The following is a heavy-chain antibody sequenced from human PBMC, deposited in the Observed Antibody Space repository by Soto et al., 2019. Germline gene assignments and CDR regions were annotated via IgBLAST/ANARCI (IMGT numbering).Heavy chain of an antibody. J-gene: IGHJ5*02. CDR2: ISHSGDT. V-gene: IGHV4-39*01. CDR3: ARQMRGPIPYFGWLSPVTS. CDR1: GDSISSGY. Sequence: SETLSLTCNVSGDSISSGYWSWIRQPPGKAPEWIGTISHSGDTDYNPPLKSRLTISLDSSKNQFSLSLTSVTAADAAVYFCARQMRGPIPYFGWLSPVTSWGQGTLVTVSS. D-gene: IGHD3-9*01.